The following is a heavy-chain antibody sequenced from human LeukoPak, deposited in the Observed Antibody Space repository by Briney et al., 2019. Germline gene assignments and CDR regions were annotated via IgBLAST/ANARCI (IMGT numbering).Heavy chain of an antibody. Sequence: PGGSLRLSCAASGFTFSSYAMSWVRQAPGKGLEWVSAISGSGGSTYYADSVKGRFAISRDNSKNTLYLQMNSLRAEDTAVYYCAKGATIFGAPGPNYYYYMDVWGKGTTVTVSS. CDR1: GFTFSSYA. D-gene: IGHD3-3*01. V-gene: IGHV3-23*01. CDR3: AKGATIFGAPGPNYYYYMDV. J-gene: IGHJ6*03. CDR2: ISGSGGST.